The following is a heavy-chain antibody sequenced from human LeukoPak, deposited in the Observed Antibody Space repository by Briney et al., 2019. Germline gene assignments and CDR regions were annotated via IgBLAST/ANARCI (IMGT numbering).Heavy chain of an antibody. CDR1: GGSFSGYY. Sequence: PSETLSLTCAVYGGSFSGYYWSWIRQPPGKGLEWIGEINHSGSTNYNPSLKSRVTISVDTSKNRFSLKLSSVTAADTAVYYCARTPYSRSFVDYWGQGTLVTVSS. D-gene: IGHD2-15*01. CDR2: INHSGST. V-gene: IGHV4-34*01. J-gene: IGHJ4*02. CDR3: ARTPYSRSFVDY.